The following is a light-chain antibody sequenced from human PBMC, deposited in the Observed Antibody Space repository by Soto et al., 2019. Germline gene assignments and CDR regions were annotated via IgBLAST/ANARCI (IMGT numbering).Light chain of an antibody. J-gene: IGKJ3*01. CDR1: QSVLYSSNNKNY. Sequence: DIVMTQSPDSLAVSLGERATINCKSSQSVLYSSNNKNYLAWYQQKPGQPPKLLIYWASTRKSGVPDRFSGSGSGTDFTLTISSLQAEDVAVYYGQQYYSTPFTFGPGTKVDIK. CDR2: WAS. V-gene: IGKV4-1*01. CDR3: QQYYSTPFT.